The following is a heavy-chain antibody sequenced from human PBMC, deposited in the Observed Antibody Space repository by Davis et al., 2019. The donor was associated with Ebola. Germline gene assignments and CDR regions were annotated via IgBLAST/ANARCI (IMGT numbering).Heavy chain of an antibody. V-gene: IGHV3-21*01. Sequence: PGGSLRLSCAASGFNFPDAWMTWVRQTPGKRPEWVSSINSGSTYINYADSVRGRFTISRDNAKNTLYLQMNSLRAEDTAVYYCVRGYSINYFFWGQGTLVTVSS. CDR1: GFNFPDAW. CDR2: INSGSTYI. CDR3: VRGYSINYFF. J-gene: IGHJ4*02. D-gene: IGHD2/OR15-2a*01.